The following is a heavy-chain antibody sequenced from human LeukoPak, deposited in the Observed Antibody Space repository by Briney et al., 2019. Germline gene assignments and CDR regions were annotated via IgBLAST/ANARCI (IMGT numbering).Heavy chain of an antibody. CDR2: ISGSGGST. CDR1: GFTFSSYA. V-gene: IGHV3-23*01. Sequence: QPGASLRLSCAASGFTFSSYAMSWVRQAPGKGLEWVSAISGSGGSTYYADSVKGRFTISRDNSENTLYLQMNSLRAEDTAVYYCAKDRLPTVDLVFDYWGQGTLVTVSS. D-gene: IGHD5-18*01. J-gene: IGHJ4*02. CDR3: AKDRLPTVDLVFDY.